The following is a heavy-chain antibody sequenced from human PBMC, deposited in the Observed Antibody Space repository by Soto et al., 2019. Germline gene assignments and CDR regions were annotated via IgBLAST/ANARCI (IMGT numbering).Heavy chain of an antibody. CDR3: AAVEFSIAARPSVGY. Sequence: ASVKVSCKASGYTFTSYGISWVRQAPGQGLEWMGWISAYNGNTNYAQKLQGRVTMTTDTSTSTAYMELSSLRSEDTAMYYCAAVEFSIAARPSVGYWGQGTLVTVSS. CDR2: ISAYNGNT. D-gene: IGHD6-6*01. CDR1: GYTFTSYG. J-gene: IGHJ4*02. V-gene: IGHV1-18*01.